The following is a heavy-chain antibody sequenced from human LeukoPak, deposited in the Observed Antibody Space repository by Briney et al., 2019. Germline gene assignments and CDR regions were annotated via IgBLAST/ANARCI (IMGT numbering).Heavy chain of an antibody. D-gene: IGHD6-6*01. Sequence: ASVKVSCKASGYTFTGYYMHWVRQAPGQGLEWMGWINPNSGGTNYAQKFQGRVTMTMDTSISTAYMELSRLRSDDTAVYYCARDERGRYSSSNFDYWGQGTLVTVSS. CDR2: INPNSGGT. V-gene: IGHV1-2*02. CDR3: ARDERGRYSSSNFDY. CDR1: GYTFTGYY. J-gene: IGHJ4*02.